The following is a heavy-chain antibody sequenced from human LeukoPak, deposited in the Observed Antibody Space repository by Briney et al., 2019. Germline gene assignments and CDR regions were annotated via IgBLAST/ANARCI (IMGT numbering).Heavy chain of an antibody. CDR2: ISGSGGST. J-gene: IGHJ3*02. V-gene: IGHV3-23*01. CDR1: EFSVGSNY. D-gene: IGHD2-15*01. CDR3: AKLEDIVVVVAATSSGHAFDI. Sequence: GGSLRLSCAASEFSVGSNYMTWVRQAPGKGLEWVSAISGSGGSTYYADSVKGRFTISRDNSKNTLYLQMNSLRAEDTAVYYCAKLEDIVVVVAATSSGHAFDIWGQGTMVTVSS.